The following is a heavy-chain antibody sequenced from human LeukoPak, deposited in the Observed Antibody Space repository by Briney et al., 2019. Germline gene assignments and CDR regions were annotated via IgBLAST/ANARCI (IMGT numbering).Heavy chain of an antibody. J-gene: IGHJ4*02. D-gene: IGHD5/OR15-5a*01. V-gene: IGHV3-74*03. CDR1: GFILSHHW. CDR3: VREGRSLRPDY. CDR2: INTDGTNT. Sequence: GGSLRLSCAASGFILSHHWVHWVRQVPGKGLVWVSRINTDGTNTAYADSVKGRFTVSRDNAKKTVYLQMNSLRAEDTAVYYCVREGRSLRPDYWGQGTLVTVSS.